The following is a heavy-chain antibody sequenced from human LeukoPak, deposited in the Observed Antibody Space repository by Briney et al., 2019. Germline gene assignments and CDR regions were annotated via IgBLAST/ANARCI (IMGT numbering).Heavy chain of an antibody. V-gene: IGHV4-59*08. CDR1: GGSISSYY. CDR2: IYYSGST. D-gene: IGHD6-19*01. J-gene: IGHJ6*03. Sequence: PSETLSLTCTVSGGSISSYYWSWIRQPPGKGLEWIGYIYYSGSTNYNPSLKSRVTISVDTSKNQFSLKLSSVTAADTAVYYCARVYSSGWYVRSNYYYMDVWGKGTTVTVSS. CDR3: ARVYSSGWYVRSNYYYMDV.